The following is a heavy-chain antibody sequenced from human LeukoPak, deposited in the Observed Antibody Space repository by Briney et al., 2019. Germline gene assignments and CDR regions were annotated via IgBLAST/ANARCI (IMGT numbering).Heavy chain of an antibody. Sequence: ASVKVSCKASGYTFTGYYMHCVRQAPGQGLEWIVWINPNSGGTNYAQKFQGRVTITRDTSISTAYMELSRLRSDDTAVYYCARGGDTVAFDIWGQGTMVTVSS. D-gene: IGHD5-18*01. CDR3: ARGGDTVAFDI. CDR2: INPNSGGT. CDR1: GYTFTGYY. V-gene: IGHV1-2*02. J-gene: IGHJ3*02.